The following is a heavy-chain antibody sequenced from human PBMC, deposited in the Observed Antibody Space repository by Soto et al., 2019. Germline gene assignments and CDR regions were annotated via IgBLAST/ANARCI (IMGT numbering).Heavy chain of an antibody. J-gene: IGHJ4*02. CDR2: INHSGST. D-gene: IGHD3-10*01. CDR3: ARGPLYMVRGVIALYYFDY. CDR1: GGSFSGYY. Sequence: PSETLSLTCAVYGGSFSGYYWSWIRQPPGKGLEWIGEINHSGSTNYNPSLKSRVTISVDTSKNQFSLKLSSVTAADTAVYYCARGPLYMVRGVIALYYFDYWGQGTLVT. V-gene: IGHV4-34*01.